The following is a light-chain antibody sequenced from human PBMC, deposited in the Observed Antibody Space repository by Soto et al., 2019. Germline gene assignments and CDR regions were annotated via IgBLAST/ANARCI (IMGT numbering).Light chain of an antibody. CDR3: QQYNDWPPKQYT. CDR2: GAY. V-gene: IGKV3-15*01. Sequence: EIVMTQSPATLSVSPGERATLSCRASQSVSSNLAWYQQKPGQAPRLLIYGAYTRATGIPARFSGSGSGTEFTLTISSLQSEDVAVYYCQQYNDWPPKQYTFGQGTKLEIK. CDR1: QSVSSN. J-gene: IGKJ2*01.